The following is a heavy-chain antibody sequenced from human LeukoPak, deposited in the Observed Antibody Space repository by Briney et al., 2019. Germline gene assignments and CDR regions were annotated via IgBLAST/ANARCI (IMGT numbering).Heavy chain of an antibody. J-gene: IGHJ4*02. CDR3: ARNLGYCSGGSCFPFDY. V-gene: IGHV3-7*01. CDR2: IRQDGSEK. CDR1: GFTLSSNW. Sequence: PGGSLTLSCAASGFTLSSNWMSWVRQAPGKGLEWVANIRQDGSEKYYVDSVKGRFTISRDNAKNSLYLQMNSLRAEDTAVYYCARNLGYCSGGSCFPFDYWGQGTLDTVSS. D-gene: IGHD2-15*01.